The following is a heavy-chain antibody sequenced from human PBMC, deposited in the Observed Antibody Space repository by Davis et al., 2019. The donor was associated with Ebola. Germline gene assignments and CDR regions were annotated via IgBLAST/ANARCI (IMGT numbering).Heavy chain of an antibody. CDR3: AREKRQRVVVVEVYGMDV. D-gene: IGHD2-15*01. J-gene: IGHJ6*02. Sequence: GGSLRLSCAASGFTFSSYWMSWVRQAPGKGLEWVANIKQDGSEKYYVDSVKGRFIISRDNAENSLSLQMNSLRVNDTAVYYCAREKRQRVVVVEVYGMDVWGQGTTVTVSS. CDR1: GFTFSSYW. V-gene: IGHV3-7*01. CDR2: IKQDGSEK.